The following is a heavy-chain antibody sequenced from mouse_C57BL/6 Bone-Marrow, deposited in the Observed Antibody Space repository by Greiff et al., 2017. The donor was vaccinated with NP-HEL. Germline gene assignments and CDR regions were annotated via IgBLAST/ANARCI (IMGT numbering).Heavy chain of an antibody. CDR1: GYTFTSYW. CDR2: IHSSYGGT. Sequence: QVQLQQPGTELVKPGASVTLSCKASGYTFTSYWMHWVKQRPGQGLEWIGNIHSSYGGTNSNETFKSKATLTVDKSSSTAYMQLSDLTAEDSAVNYCAREKTFITTAVRDYWGKGTTLTVAS. CDR3: AREKTFITTAVRDY. J-gene: IGHJ2*01. D-gene: IGHD1-1*01. V-gene: IGHV1-53*01.